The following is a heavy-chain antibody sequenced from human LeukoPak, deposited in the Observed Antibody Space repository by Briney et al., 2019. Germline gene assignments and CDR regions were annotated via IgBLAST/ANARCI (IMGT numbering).Heavy chain of an antibody. Sequence: PGRSLRLSCAASEFTFSSYGMHWVRQAPGKGLEWVAVIWYDGSNKYYADFVKGRFTTSRDNSKNTLYLQMNSLRADDTAVYYCARVSGYSGTWYVDYWGQGTLVTVSS. D-gene: IGHD6-13*01. J-gene: IGHJ4*02. CDR1: EFTFSSYG. CDR3: ARVSGYSGTWYVDY. CDR2: IWYDGSNK. V-gene: IGHV3-33*08.